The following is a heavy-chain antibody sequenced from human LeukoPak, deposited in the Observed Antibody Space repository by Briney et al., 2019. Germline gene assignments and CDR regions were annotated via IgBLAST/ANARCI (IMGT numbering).Heavy chain of an antibody. Sequence: PWGSVSLYCAASGFTFSSYGMNWVRQAPGKRLEWVSYISSYSNSVYYADSVKGRFTISRDNAENSLYLQMNSLRDEDTAVYYCARAMRSGYDYWGQGTLVTVSS. V-gene: IGHV3-48*02. CDR3: ARAMRSGYDY. CDR1: GFTFSSYG. CDR2: ISSYSNSV. D-gene: IGHD5-12*01. J-gene: IGHJ4*02.